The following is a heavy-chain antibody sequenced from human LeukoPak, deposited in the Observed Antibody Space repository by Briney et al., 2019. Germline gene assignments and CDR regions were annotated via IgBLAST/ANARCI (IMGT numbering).Heavy chain of an antibody. D-gene: IGHD3-22*01. J-gene: IGHJ2*01. Sequence: GRSLRLSCAASGFTFSSYAMSWVRQAPGKGLEWVSAISGSGGSTYYADSVKGRFTISRDNSKNTLYLQMNSLRAEDTAVYYCAKSIPDSSGYYYWYFDLWGRGTLVTVSS. V-gene: IGHV3-23*01. CDR2: ISGSGGST. CDR3: AKSIPDSSGYYYWYFDL. CDR1: GFTFSSYA.